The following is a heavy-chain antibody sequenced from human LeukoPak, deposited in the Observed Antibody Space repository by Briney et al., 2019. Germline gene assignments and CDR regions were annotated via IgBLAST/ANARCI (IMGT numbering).Heavy chain of an antibody. V-gene: IGHV4-39*07. D-gene: IGHD6-6*01. CDR2: IYYSGST. J-gene: IGHJ4*02. Sequence: SETLSLTCTVSGGSISSSSYYWGWLRQPPGKAREWLGSIYYSGSTYSNPSPKSRVTISVDTSKNQFSLKLSSVTAADTAVYYCARDKQLVTGFDYWGQGTLVTVSS. CDR1: GGSISSSSYY. CDR3: ARDKQLVTGFDY.